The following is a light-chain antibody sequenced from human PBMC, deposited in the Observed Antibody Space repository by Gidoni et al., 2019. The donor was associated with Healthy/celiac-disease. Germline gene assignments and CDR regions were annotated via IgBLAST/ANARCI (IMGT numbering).Light chain of an antibody. J-gene: IGKJ1*01. CDR3: QKYNSAPRT. Sequence: DIQMTQSPSSLSASVGDRVTITCRASQRSSNYLAWYQQKPGKVPKLLIYAASTLQSGVPSRCSGSGAGKDFTLTSSSVQPEDVATYYCQKYNSAPRTFGQGTKVEIK. CDR2: AAS. CDR1: QRSSNY. V-gene: IGKV1-27*01.